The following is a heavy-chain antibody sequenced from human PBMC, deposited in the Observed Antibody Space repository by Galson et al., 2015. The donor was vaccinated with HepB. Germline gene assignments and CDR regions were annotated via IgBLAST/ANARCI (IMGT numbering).Heavy chain of an antibody. CDR2: INPSGGST. CDR3: ARDRGDVYNYIYWYFDL. V-gene: IGHV1-46*01. Sequence: SVKVSCKASGYTFTSYYMHWVRQAPGQGLEWMGIINPSGGSTSYAQKFQGRVTMTRDTSTSTVYMELSSLRSEDTAVYYCARDRGDVYNYIYWYFDLWGRGTLVTVSS. D-gene: IGHD5-24*01. J-gene: IGHJ2*01. CDR1: GYTFTSYY.